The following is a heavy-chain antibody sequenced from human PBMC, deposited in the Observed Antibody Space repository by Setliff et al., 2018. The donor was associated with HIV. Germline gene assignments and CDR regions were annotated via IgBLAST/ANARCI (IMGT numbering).Heavy chain of an antibody. J-gene: IGHJ4*02. Sequence: SVKVSCKASGYTFTHYAISWVRQAPGQGLEWMGGIIPIFGTANYAQKFQGRVTITADESTSTAYMELSSLRSEDTAVYYCASRSSGYLFDYWGQGTLVTVSS. D-gene: IGHD3-22*01. CDR1: GYTFTHYA. CDR3: ASRSSGYLFDY. V-gene: IGHV1-69*13. CDR2: IIPIFGTA.